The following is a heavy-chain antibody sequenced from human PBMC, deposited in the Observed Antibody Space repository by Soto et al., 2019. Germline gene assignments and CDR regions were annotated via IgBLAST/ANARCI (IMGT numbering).Heavy chain of an antibody. D-gene: IGHD3-9*01. J-gene: IGHJ6*01. Sequence: QVQLVESGGGVVQPGRSLRLSCAASGFILRRYGMHWVRQAPGKGLEWVAVIWHDGSNKEYVDSVKGRFIISRDNSGNTVTLQMNSLRVEDTAVYYCARDHYDILTHHYHSFYHMDVWGQGTTVIVSS. CDR2: IWHDGSNK. CDR1: GFILRRYG. CDR3: ARDHYDILTHHYHSFYHMDV. V-gene: IGHV3-33*01.